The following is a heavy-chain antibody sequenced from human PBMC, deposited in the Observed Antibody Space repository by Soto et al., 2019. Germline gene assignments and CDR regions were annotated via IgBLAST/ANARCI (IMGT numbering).Heavy chain of an antibody. CDR2: ISSGGST. V-gene: IGHV3-53*01. D-gene: IGHD3-22*01. J-gene: IGHJ1*01. CDR1: GFTVSSNY. CDR3: ARERAESGYPEYFEN. Sequence: EVQLVESGGGLIQPGGSLRLSCAASGFTVSSNYMSWVRQSPGKGLEWVSVISSGGSTYYADSVKGRFTISRDNSKNTLYLPMTSLRAEDTAVYYCARERAESGYPEYFENWGQGTLVTVSS.